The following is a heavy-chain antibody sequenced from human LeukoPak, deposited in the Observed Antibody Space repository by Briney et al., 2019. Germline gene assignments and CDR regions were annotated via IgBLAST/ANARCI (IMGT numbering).Heavy chain of an antibody. CDR3: AREGAYCYGCRPVWFDP. CDR2: INPNRGGR. CDR1: GGTFSSYT. J-gene: IGHJ5*02. V-gene: IGHV1-2*02. D-gene: IGHD3-10*01. Sequence: ASVNVSSKASGGTFSSYTISRVLQARGQALEWMGWINPNRGGRNYAQKFQGRVTIARDTSNSTAYMELIRLRSEDTAVYYCAREGAYCYGCRPVWFDPWGQGTLVTVSS.